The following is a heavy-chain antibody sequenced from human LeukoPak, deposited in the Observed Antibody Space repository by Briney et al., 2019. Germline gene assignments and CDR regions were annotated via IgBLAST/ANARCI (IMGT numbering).Heavy chain of an antibody. J-gene: IGHJ6*03. CDR1: GGSISSYY. V-gene: IGHV4-59*01. CDR3: ARIVVVPAAIGADYYYYMDV. D-gene: IGHD2-2*02. Sequence: SETLSLTCTVSGGSISSYYWSWIRQPPGKGLEWIGYIYYSGSTNYNPSLKSRVTISVDTSKNQFSLKLSSVTAADTAVYYCARIVVVPAAIGADYYYYMDVWGKGTTVTVSS. CDR2: IYYSGST.